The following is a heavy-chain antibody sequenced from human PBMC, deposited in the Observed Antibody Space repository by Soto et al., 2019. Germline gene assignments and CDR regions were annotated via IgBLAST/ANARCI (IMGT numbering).Heavy chain of an antibody. CDR1: GYTFTTFG. J-gene: IGHJ4*02. Sequence: IQLVQSAGEMKRPGASVKVSCKASGYTFTTFGINWVRQAPGQGLEWMGCVNGYNSKRDYSRKLQDRLTLTADPCESTSYMELMSLTSEDTDVSYGERGWGRYYDVINFWGQGNLFSVGS. V-gene: IGHV1-18*01. CDR3: ERGWGRYYDVINF. CDR2: VNGYNSKR. D-gene: IGHD3-22*01.